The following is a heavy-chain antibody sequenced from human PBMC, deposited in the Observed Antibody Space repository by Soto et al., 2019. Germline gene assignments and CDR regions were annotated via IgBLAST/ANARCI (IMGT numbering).Heavy chain of an antibody. Sequence: QVQLVQSGAEVKKPGSSVKVSCKASGGSLSNYGISWVRQAPGQGLEWLGAIIRVFGTPNYAQKFQDRVTMNADXYTTTVDMEVRSRTSEATAVYYCAQGDAAKIVVTTYYAMDVWGQGTTVTVSS. CDR2: IIRVFGTP. V-gene: IGHV1-69*12. D-gene: IGHD3-22*01. J-gene: IGHJ6*02. CDR1: GGSLSNYG. CDR3: AQGDAAKIVVTTYYAMDV.